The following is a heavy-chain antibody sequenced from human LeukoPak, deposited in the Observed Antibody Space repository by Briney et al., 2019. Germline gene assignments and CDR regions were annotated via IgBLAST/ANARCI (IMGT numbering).Heavy chain of an antibody. J-gene: IGHJ1*01. Sequence: TSETLSLTCTVSGGSISSYYWSWIRQPAGKGLEWIGRIYTSGSTNYNPSLKSRVTMSVDTSKSQFSLKLSSVTAADTAVYYCASEVVTSIEYFQHWGQGTLVTVSS. CDR2: IYTSGST. V-gene: IGHV4-4*07. CDR1: GGSISSYY. D-gene: IGHD2-21*02. CDR3: ASEVVTSIEYFQH.